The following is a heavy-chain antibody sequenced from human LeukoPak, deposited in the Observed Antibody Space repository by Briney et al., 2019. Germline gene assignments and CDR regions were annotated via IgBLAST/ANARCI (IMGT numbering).Heavy chain of an antibody. V-gene: IGHV4-30-2*01. CDR3: ARVGRGYCSGGSCYSPWFDP. J-gene: IGHJ5*02. CDR2: LYHSGST. D-gene: IGHD2-15*01. CDR1: GVSISSGGYS. Sequence: SQTLSLTCAVSGVSISSGGYSWSWIRQPPGKGPEWIVYLYHSGSTYYNASLKSRVTISVDRSKNQFSLKLSSVTAADTAVYYCARVGRGYCSGGSCYSPWFDPWGQGTLVTVSS.